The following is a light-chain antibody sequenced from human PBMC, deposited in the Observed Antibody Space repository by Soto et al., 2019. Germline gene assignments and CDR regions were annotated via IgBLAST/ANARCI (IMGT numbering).Light chain of an antibody. CDR3: QQYHNWPIT. CDR1: QSVSSY. CDR2: GAS. V-gene: IGKV3-11*01. Sequence: EIVLTQSPATLSLSPGERATLSCRASQSVSSYLAWYQQKPGQAPRLLIYGASNRATGIPDRFSGSGSGTDFTLTISRLEPEDFAVYYCQQYHNWPITFGQGTRLEIK. J-gene: IGKJ5*01.